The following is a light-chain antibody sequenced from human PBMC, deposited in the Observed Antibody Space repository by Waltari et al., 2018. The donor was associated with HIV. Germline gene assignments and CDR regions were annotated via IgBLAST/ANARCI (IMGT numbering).Light chain of an antibody. Sequence: QSALTQPASVSGSPGQSITISCTGTSRDVGSYNLVSWYQQHPGKAPKLMIYEVSKRPSGVSKRFSGSKSGNTASLTISGLQAEDESYYYCCSYAGSSTLFGGGAKLTVL. CDR1: SRDVGSYNL. CDR3: CSYAGSSTL. CDR2: EVS. J-gene: IGLJ2*01. V-gene: IGLV2-23*02.